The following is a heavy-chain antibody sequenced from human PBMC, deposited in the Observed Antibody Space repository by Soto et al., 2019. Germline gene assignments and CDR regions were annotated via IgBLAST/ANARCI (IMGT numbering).Heavy chain of an antibody. J-gene: IGHJ4*02. CDR2: INQDGSDK. D-gene: IGHD3-22*01. Sequence: EVRLVESGGGLVQPGGSLRLSCETSGFTFSGHWMTWVRQAPGKALEWVANINQDGSDKYYVDFVKGRFTISRDNANNLLFLHMDSLRAEDTAVYHCASRPSDPNYYGVFDYWGPGTLVTVSS. CDR1: GFTFSGHW. V-gene: IGHV3-7*03. CDR3: ASRPSDPNYYGVFDY.